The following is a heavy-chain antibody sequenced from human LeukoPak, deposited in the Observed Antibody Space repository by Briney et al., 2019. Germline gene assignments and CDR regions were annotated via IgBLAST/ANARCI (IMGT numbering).Heavy chain of an antibody. J-gene: IGHJ6*03. D-gene: IGHD4-23*01. CDR1: GFSFSDYY. V-gene: IGHV3-11*01. CDR3: AKSVAASYYYMDV. Sequence: GGSLRLYCTASGFSFSDYYMSWIRQAPGRGLEWVSYITSAGSIIYYTDSVKGRFTISRDNAKNSLYLQMNSLRSDDSAVYYCAKSVAASYYYMDVWGKGTTVTVSS. CDR2: ITSAGSII.